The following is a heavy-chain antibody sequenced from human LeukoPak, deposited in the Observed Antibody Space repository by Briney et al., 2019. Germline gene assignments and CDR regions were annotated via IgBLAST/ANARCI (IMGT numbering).Heavy chain of an antibody. CDR2: IYYSGST. V-gene: IGHV4-59*12. CDR3: ARDRDPKSFDP. Sequence: NASETLSLTCTVSGGSISSYYWSWIRQPPGKGLEWIGYIYYSGSTNYNPSLKSRVTISVDTSKNQFSLKLSSVTAADTAVYYCARDRDPKSFDPWGQGTLVTVSS. J-gene: IGHJ5*02. CDR1: GGSISSYY.